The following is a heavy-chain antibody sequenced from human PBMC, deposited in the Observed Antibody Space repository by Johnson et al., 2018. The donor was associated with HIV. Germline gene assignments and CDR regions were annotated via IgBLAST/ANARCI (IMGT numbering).Heavy chain of an antibody. V-gene: IGHV3-64*04. CDR2: ISSNGGGT. CDR1: GFTFSSYA. Sequence: VQLVESGGGVVQPGRSLRLSCAASGFTFSSYAMHWVRQAPGKGLEYVSAISSNGGGTYYADSVQGRFTLSRDNSKNTLYLQMNSRRAEDTAVYYCLSPSDAFDIWGQGTMVTVSS. J-gene: IGHJ3*02. CDR3: LSPSDAFDI.